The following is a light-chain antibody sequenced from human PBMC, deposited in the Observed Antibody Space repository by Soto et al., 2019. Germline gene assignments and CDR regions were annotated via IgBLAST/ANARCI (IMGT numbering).Light chain of an antibody. CDR2: EVK. CDR3: SSYADNNNFV. V-gene: IGLV2-8*01. J-gene: IGLJ1*01. CDR1: SSDIGDYNF. Sequence: QAVLTQPPPASGSPGQSVTVSCTGSSSDIGDYNFVSWYQQHPGKAPKLIIYEVKKRPSGVPDRFSASKSGNTASLTVSGLQAEDEADYYCSSYADNNNFVFGSGTKVTVL.